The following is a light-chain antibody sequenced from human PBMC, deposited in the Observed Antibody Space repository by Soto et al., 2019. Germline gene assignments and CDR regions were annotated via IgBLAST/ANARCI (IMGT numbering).Light chain of an antibody. V-gene: IGLV1-44*01. CDR1: SSNIGSNT. CDR3: AAWDDSVYGPV. J-gene: IGLJ2*01. Sequence: QSVLTQPPSASRTPGQRVTISCSGSSSNIGSNTVSWYQQLPGTAPKLLIYSNNQRPSGVPDRFSGSKSGTSASLAISGLQSEDEADYYCAAWDDSVYGPVFGGGTKLTVL. CDR2: SNN.